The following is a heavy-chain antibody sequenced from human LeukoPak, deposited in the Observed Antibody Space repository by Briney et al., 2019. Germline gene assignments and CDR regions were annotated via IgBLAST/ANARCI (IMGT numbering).Heavy chain of an antibody. V-gene: IGHV4-61*05. CDR1: GGSISSSRHY. Sequence: SETLSLTCTVSGGSISSSRHYWGWIRQPPGKGLEWIGRISASGNTNYNPSLKSRVTMSVDTSMNLFALKLSSVTAADTAVYYCARQGVATAIDYWGQGTLVTVSS. CDR3: ARQGVATAIDY. CDR2: ISASGNT. J-gene: IGHJ4*02. D-gene: IGHD2-21*02.